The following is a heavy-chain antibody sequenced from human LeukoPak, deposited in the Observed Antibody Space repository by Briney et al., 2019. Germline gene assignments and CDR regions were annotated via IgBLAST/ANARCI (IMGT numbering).Heavy chain of an antibody. Sequence: SETLSLTCTVSGGSISSSTYYWGWIRQPPGKGLEWIGSIYYSGSTYYNPSLKSRITLSVDTSENQFSLRLSSVTAADTAVYYCARGAWDYDGKDYWGQGTLVTVSS. CDR1: GGSISSSTYY. V-gene: IGHV4-39*01. CDR3: ARGAWDYDGKDY. CDR2: IYYSGST. D-gene: IGHD1-7*01. J-gene: IGHJ4*02.